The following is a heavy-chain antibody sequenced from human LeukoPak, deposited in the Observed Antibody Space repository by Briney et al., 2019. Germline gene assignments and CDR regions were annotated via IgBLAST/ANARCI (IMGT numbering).Heavy chain of an antibody. D-gene: IGHD4-23*01. CDR1: TFTFRTFA. CDR3: VKDRWVEY. V-gene: IGHV3-30*04. Sequence: PGGSLRLSCAASTFTFRTFAMHWVRQAPGKGLEWVAVISYDGSNKYYADSVEGRFTISRDSSKNTLYLQMNSLRAEDTAVYYCVKDRWVEYWGQGTLVTVSS. J-gene: IGHJ4*02. CDR2: ISYDGSNK.